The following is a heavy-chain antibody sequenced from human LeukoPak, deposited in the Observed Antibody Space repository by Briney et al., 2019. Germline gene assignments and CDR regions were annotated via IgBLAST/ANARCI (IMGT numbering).Heavy chain of an antibody. D-gene: IGHD3-16*01. V-gene: IGHV3-23*01. J-gene: IGHJ4*02. CDR3: AKDLAVGGN. CDR1: GFTFSSYA. CDR2: IRGSGGTT. Sequence: GGSLRLSCAASGFTFSSYAMSWVRQAPGKGLEWVSAIRGSGGTTFYADSVKGRLTISRDNSKNTLYLQMNSLRAEDTAVYYCAKDLAVGGNWGQGALVTVSS.